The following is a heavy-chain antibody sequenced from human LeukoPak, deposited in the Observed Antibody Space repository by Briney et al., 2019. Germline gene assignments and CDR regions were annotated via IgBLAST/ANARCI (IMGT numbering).Heavy chain of an antibody. CDR3: TRVTYYYDNSGYFHFDS. CDR2: IRRKVHGGTT. Sequence: AGGYLRRYCTASGFTFGDYAMSWVRQAPGKGLEWVSFIRRKVHGGTTEYAASVKGRFSSSRDDSKSIAYLQMNSLKTEDTAVYFCTRVTYYYDNSGYFHFDSWGQGTLVTVSS. CDR1: GFTFGDYA. V-gene: IGHV3-49*04. D-gene: IGHD3-22*01. J-gene: IGHJ4*02.